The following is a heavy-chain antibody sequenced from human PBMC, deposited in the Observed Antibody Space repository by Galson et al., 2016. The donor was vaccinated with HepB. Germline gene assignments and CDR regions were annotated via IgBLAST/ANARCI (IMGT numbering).Heavy chain of an antibody. D-gene: IGHD6-19*01. V-gene: IGHV3-23*01. CDR3: AKGSLSVIGTHFDH. CDR1: DFTFSSHA. CDR2: ISGSASST. J-gene: IGHJ4*02. Sequence: LRLSCAGSDFTFSSHAMIWVRQAPGKGLEWVSGISGSASSTYYVDSVKGRFTVSRDNSKNTLFLQMTSLRAEDTAFYYCAKGSLSVIGTHFDHWGQGTLVTVSS.